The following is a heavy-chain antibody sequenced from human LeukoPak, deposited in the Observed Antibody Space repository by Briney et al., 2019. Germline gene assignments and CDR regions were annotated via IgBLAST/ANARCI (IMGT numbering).Heavy chain of an antibody. CDR1: GYTFTSYY. Sequence: ASVKVSCKASGYTFTSYYMHWVRQAPGQGLEWMGWINPNSGGTNYAQKFQGRVTMTRDTSISTAYMELSRLRSDDTAVYYCARDTQQQLAHAYYFDYWGQGTLVTVSS. CDR2: INPNSGGT. J-gene: IGHJ4*02. V-gene: IGHV1-2*02. D-gene: IGHD6-13*01. CDR3: ARDTQQQLAHAYYFDY.